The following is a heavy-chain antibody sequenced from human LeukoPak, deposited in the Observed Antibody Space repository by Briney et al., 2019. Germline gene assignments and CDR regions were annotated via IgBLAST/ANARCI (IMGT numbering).Heavy chain of an antibody. V-gene: IGHV4-59*08. CDR3: VRRDNTGWNYFDC. Sequence: SETLSLTRTVSGGSINSHYWSWIRQSPGKGLGWIGDIYYSGSTKYNPSLKSRVTISVDTPKNDLSLRLTSVLAADTAIYYCVRRDNTGWNYFDCWGQGILVTVSS. J-gene: IGHJ4*02. D-gene: IGHD6-19*01. CDR2: IYYSGST. CDR1: GGSINSHY.